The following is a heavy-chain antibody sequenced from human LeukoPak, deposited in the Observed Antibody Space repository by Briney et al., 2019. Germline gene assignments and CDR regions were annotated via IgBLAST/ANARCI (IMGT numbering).Heavy chain of an antibody. D-gene: IGHD6-13*01. CDR3: ARGVYIAAAQYAY. CDR2: IYYSGTT. J-gene: IGHJ4*02. CDR1: GGSISSYY. Sequence: PSETLSLTCTVSGGSISSYYWSWIRQPPGKGLEWIGYIYYSGTTNYNPSLKSRVTISVDTSKNQFSLKLSSVTAADTAVYYCARGVYIAAAQYAYWGQGTLVTISS. V-gene: IGHV4-59*01.